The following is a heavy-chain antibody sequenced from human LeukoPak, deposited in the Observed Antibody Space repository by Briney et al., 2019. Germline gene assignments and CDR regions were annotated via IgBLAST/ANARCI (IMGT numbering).Heavy chain of an antibody. Sequence: SETLSLTCTVSGGPISTSSYYWGWIRQPPGKGLEWIGSIYYSGSTFYNPSLKSRVTISVDTSKNQFSLRLSSVTAADTAVYYCARHADYNNYLDYWGQGTRVTVSS. CDR2: IYYSGST. CDR1: GGPISTSSYY. J-gene: IGHJ4*02. CDR3: ARHADYNNYLDY. V-gene: IGHV4-39*01. D-gene: IGHD4-11*01.